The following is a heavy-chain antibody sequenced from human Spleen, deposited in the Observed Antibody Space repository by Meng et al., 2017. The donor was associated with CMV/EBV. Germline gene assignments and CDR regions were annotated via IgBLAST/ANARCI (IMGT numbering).Heavy chain of an antibody. CDR3: ARDQGYDFWSGSTYYFDY. D-gene: IGHD3-3*01. Sequence: TFSGDCMHWVRQAPGQVREWMGWINPNSGGTNYAQKFQGRVTMTRDTSISTAYMELSRLRSDDTAIYDCARDQGYDFWSGSTYYFDYWGQGTLVTVSS. V-gene: IGHV1-2*02. CDR2: INPNSGGT. CDR1: TFSGDC. J-gene: IGHJ4*02.